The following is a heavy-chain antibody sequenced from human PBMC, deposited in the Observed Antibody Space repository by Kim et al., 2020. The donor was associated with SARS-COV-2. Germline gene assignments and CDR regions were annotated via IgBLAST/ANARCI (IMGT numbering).Heavy chain of an antibody. D-gene: IGHD2-15*01. V-gene: IGHV3-23*01. CDR3: AKDLRVVAATHDAFDI. CDR1: GFTFSSYA. CDR2: ISGSGGST. J-gene: IGHJ3*02. Sequence: GGSLRLSCAASGFTFSSYAMSWVRQAPGKGLEWVSAISGSGGSTYYADSVKGRFTISRDNSKNTLYLQMNSLRAEDTAVYYCAKDLRVVAATHDAFDIWGQGTMVTVSS.